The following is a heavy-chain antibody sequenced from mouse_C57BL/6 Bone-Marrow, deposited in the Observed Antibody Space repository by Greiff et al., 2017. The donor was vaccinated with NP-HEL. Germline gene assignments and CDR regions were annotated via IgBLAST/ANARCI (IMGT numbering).Heavy chain of an antibody. D-gene: IGHD2-1*01. V-gene: IGHV10-1*01. J-gene: IGHJ1*03. CDR3: VRSYGNYRGYFDV. CDR1: GFSFNTYA. Sequence: EVKLQESGGGLVQPKGSLKLSCAASGFSFNTYAMNWVRQAPGKGLEWVARIRSKSNNYATYYADSVKDRFTISRDDSESMLYLQMNNLKTEDTAMYYCVRSYGNYRGYFDVWGTGTTVTVSS. CDR2: IRSKSNNYAT.